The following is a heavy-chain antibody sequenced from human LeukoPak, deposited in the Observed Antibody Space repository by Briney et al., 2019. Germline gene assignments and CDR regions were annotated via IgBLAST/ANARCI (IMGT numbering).Heavy chain of an antibody. J-gene: IGHJ4*02. CDR1: GFTFSSYA. V-gene: IGHV3-23*01. D-gene: IGHD3-22*01. Sequence: GGSLRLSCAASGFTFSSYAMSWVRQAPGKGLEWVSDIRGSGGSTYYADSVKGRFTISRDNSKNTLYLQMNSLRAEDTAVYYCAKVPYDSSGYYYFDYRGQGTLVIVSS. CDR2: IRGSGGST. CDR3: AKVPYDSSGYYYFDY.